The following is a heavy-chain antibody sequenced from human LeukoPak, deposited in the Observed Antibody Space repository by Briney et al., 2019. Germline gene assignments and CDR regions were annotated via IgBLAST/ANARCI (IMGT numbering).Heavy chain of an antibody. CDR1: GYTFTSYG. Sequence: ASVKVSCKASGYTFTSYGISWVRQAPGEGLEWMGWISAYNGNTNYAQKLQGRLTMTTDTSTSTVYMELRSLRSDDTAIYYCARDWWYGDYSIGDNWGQGTLVTVSS. J-gene: IGHJ4*02. CDR3: ARDWWYGDYSIGDN. D-gene: IGHD4-17*01. V-gene: IGHV1-18*01. CDR2: ISAYNGNT.